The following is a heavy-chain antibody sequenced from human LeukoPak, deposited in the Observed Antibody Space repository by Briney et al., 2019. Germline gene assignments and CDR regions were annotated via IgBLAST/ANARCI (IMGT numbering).Heavy chain of an antibody. D-gene: IGHD4-17*01. V-gene: IGHV7-4-1*02. Sequence: ASVKVSCKASGYTFTSYAMNWVRQAPGQGLEWMGWINTDTGNPTYAQGFTGRFVFSLDTSVSTAYLQISSLKAEDTAVYYCARVVDHDYGDYEFDYWGQGTLVTVSS. J-gene: IGHJ4*02. CDR3: ARVVDHDYGDYEFDY. CDR1: GYTFTSYA. CDR2: INTDTGNP.